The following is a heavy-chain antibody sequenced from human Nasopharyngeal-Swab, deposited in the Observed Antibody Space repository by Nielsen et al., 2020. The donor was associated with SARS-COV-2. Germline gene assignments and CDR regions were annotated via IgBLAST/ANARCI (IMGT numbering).Heavy chain of an antibody. Sequence: WVRQAPGQGLEGMGWINTNTGHPTYAQGFTGRFVFSLDTSVSTAYLQISSLKAEDTAVYNCARAGRGSSSWYVMDYYYGMDVWGQGTTVTVSS. J-gene: IGHJ6*02. CDR3: ARAGRGSSSWYVMDYYYGMDV. V-gene: IGHV7-4-1*02. CDR2: INTNTGHP. D-gene: IGHD6-13*01.